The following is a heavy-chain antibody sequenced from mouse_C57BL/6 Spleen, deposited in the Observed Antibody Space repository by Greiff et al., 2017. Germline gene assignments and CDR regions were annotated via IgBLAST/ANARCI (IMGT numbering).Heavy chain of an antibody. J-gene: IGHJ2*01. CDR2: IHPNSGST. CDR3: ARGETAQGFDY. Sequence: QVQLQQPGAELVKPGASVKLSCKASGYTFTSYWMHWLKQRPGQGLEWIGMIHPNSGSTNYNEKFKSKATLTVDKSSSTAYMQLSSLTSEDSAVYYCARGETAQGFDYWGQGTTLTVSS. V-gene: IGHV1-64*01. D-gene: IGHD3-2*02. CDR1: GYTFTSYW.